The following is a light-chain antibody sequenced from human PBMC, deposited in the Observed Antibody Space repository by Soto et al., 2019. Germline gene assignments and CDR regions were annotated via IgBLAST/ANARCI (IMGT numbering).Light chain of an antibody. CDR1: SSDVGGYNY. J-gene: IGLJ1*01. V-gene: IGLV2-14*01. Sequence: QSVLTQPASVSVSPGQSITISCTGTSSDVGGYNYVSWYQQHPGKAPKLMIYDVSNRPSGVSNRFSGSKSGNTASLTISGLQAEDEADYYCSSYTSSSTPPYVFGNGTKVTVL. CDR3: SSYTSSSTPPYV. CDR2: DVS.